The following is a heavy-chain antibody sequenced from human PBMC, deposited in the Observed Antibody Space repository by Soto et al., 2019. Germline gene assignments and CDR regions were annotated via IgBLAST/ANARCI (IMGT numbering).Heavy chain of an antibody. CDR3: ARDPAAQRAFEI. V-gene: IGHV1-46*01. CDR1: GYTFTSYY. CDR2: IDPSGGST. Sequence: GASVKVSCKASGYTFTSYYMHWVRQAPGQGLEWMGIIDPSGGSTNYALKFQGRVTMTRDTSTTTVYMELSSLRSDDTAVYYCARDPAAQRAFEIWGQGTMVTVSS. J-gene: IGHJ3*02.